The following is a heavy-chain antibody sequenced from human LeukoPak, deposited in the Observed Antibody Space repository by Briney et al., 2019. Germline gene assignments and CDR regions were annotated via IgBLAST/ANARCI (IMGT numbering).Heavy chain of an antibody. V-gene: IGHV3-30*18. J-gene: IGHJ4*02. CDR3: AKDYYDSSGSYY. CDR2: ISYDGSNK. Sequence: PGGSLRLSCAASGFTFSSYGMHWVRQAPGKGLERVAVISYDGSNKYYADSVKGRFTISRDNSKNTLYLHMNSLRAEDTAVYYCAKDYYDSSGSYYWGQGTLVTVSS. CDR1: GFTFSSYG. D-gene: IGHD3-22*01.